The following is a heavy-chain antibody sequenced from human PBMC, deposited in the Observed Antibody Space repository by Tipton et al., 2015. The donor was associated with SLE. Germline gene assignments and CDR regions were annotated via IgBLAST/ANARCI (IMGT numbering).Heavy chain of an antibody. V-gene: IGHV4-61*09. CDR1: GVSVTSGNYY. CDR3: ARGVPYYDHMTAAIRYYFDY. CDR2: IYTSWRT. D-gene: IGHD3-9*01. Sequence: TLSLTCSVSGVSVTSGNYYWSWIRQPAGRGLQWIGHIYTSWRTDYNPSLKNRVTISRDISKNQLSPMLTSVTAADAGVYFCARGVPYYDHMTAAIRYYFDYWGRGLLVAVSS. J-gene: IGHJ4*02.